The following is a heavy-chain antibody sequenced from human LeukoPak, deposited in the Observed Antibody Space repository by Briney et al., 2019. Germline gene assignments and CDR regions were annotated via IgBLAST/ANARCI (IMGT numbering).Heavy chain of an antibody. D-gene: IGHD3-3*01. CDR1: GFTLSNYA. CDR2: ISGGGGNT. Sequence: PGGSLRLSCAAAGFTLSNYAMSWVRQAPGKGVEWVSSISGGGGNTFYADSVKGRFTISRDNSKNTLYLQVNNLRVEDTAVYYCAKVFVFWSARYFDLGGQGTLVTVSS. J-gene: IGHJ4*02. CDR3: AKVFVFWSARYFDL. V-gene: IGHV3-23*01.